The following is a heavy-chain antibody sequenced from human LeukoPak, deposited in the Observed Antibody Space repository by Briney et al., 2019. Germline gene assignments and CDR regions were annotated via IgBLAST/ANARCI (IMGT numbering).Heavy chain of an antibody. CDR3: ASSPPLGYCSSTSCPVGAFDI. CDR2: IIPIFGTA. CDR1: GGTFSSYA. J-gene: IGHJ3*02. D-gene: IGHD2-2*01. V-gene: IGHV1-69*05. Sequence: SVKVSCKASGGTFSSYAISWVRQAPGQGLEWMGRIIPIFGTANYAQKFQGRVTITTDESTSTAYMELSSLRSEDTAVYYCASSPPLGYCSSTSCPVGAFDIWGQGTMVTVPS.